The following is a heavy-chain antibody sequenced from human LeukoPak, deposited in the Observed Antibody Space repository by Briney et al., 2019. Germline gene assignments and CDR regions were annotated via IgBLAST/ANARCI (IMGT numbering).Heavy chain of an antibody. V-gene: IGHV1-2*02. CDR2: INPNSGGT. J-gene: IGHJ4*02. D-gene: IGHD2-2*01. CDR3: ASTGVVPAAPYYFDC. CDR1: GYTFTGYY. Sequence: ASVKVSCKASGYTFTGYYMHWVRQAPGQGLEWMGWINPNSGGTNYAQKFQGRVTMTRDTSISTAYMELSRLRSDDTAVYYCASTGVVPAAPYYFDCWGQGTLVTVSS.